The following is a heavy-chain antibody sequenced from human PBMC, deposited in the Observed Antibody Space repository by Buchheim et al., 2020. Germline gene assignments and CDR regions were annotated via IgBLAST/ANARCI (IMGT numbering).Heavy chain of an antibody. V-gene: IGHV3-23*01. CDR3: AKTGGSSWANDY. Sequence: EVQVLESGEGLVQPGGSLRLSCAVSGFAFSNYAMTWVRQAPGKGLEWVSVISGGGDNTYFADSVWGRFTVSRDNSKNTLYLQMNSLRAEDTAIYYCAKTGGSSWANDYWGQGTL. CDR2: ISGGGDNT. J-gene: IGHJ4*02. D-gene: IGHD6-6*01. CDR1: GFAFSNYA.